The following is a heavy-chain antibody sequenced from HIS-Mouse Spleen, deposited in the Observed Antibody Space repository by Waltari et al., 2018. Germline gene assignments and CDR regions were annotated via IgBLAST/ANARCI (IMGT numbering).Heavy chain of an antibody. J-gene: IGHJ4*02. CDR2: RTANSGNT. V-gene: IGHV1-8*01. Sequence: QVQLVQSGAEVKKPGASVKVSCKASGYTFTSYDINWVRQATGHGLEWMGWRTANSGNTGYAQKFQGRVTMTRNTSISTAYMELSSLRSEDTAVYYCARVYYDFWSGYYYWGQGTLVTVSS. CDR1: GYTFTSYD. D-gene: IGHD3-3*01. CDR3: ARVYYDFWSGYYY.